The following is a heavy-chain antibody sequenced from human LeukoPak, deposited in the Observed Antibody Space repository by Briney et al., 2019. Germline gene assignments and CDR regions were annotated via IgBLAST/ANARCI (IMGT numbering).Heavy chain of an antibody. V-gene: IGHV3-21*01. CDR1: GFTFSSYS. CDR2: ISSSSSYI. J-gene: IGHJ5*02. CDR3: ARLTYYYDSSGSTNWFDP. D-gene: IGHD3-22*01. Sequence: GGSLRLSCVASGFTFSSYSMNWVRQAPGKGLEWVSSISSSSSYIYYADSVKGRFTISRDNAKNSLYLQMNSLRAEDTAVYYCARLTYYYDSSGSTNWFDPWGQGTLVTVSS.